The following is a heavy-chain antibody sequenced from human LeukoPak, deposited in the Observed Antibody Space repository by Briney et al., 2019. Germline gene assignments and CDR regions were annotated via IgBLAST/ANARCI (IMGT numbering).Heavy chain of an antibody. D-gene: IGHD2-21*02. J-gene: IGHJ4*02. CDR1: GGSISSYY. V-gene: IGHV5-51*01. CDR3: ARIAYCGGDCYSGPADY. CDR2: IYPGDSDT. Sequence: ETLSLTCTVSGGSISSYYWSWIRQPPGKGLEWMGIIYPGDSDTRYSPSFQGQVTISADKSISTAYLQWSSLKASDTAMYYCARIAYCGGDCYSGPADYWGQGTLVTVSS.